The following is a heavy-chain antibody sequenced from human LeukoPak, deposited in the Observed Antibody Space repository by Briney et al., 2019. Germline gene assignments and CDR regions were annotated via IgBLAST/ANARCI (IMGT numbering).Heavy chain of an antibody. CDR2: IDPSDSYT. J-gene: IGHJ4*02. CDR1: GYSFITYW. V-gene: IGHV5-10-1*01. D-gene: IGHD3-10*01. Sequence: PGESLKISCKGSGYSFITYWISWVRQMPGKGLEWMGRIDPSDSYTKYSPSFQGLVTLSADKSISTAYLQWSSLVASDTAMYYCARLNYYGSGSYSHDYWGQGTLVTVSS. CDR3: ARLNYYGSGSYSHDY.